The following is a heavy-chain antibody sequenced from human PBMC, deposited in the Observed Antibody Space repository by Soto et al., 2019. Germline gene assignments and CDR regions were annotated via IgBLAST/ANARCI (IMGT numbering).Heavy chain of an antibody. D-gene: IGHD4-17*01. CDR3: AKDYGDYFNWYFDL. CDR1: GFTFSSYG. CDR2: ISYDGSNK. J-gene: IGHJ2*01. Sequence: QVPLVESGGGVVQPGRSLRLSCAASGFTFSSYGMHWVRQAPGKGLEWVAVISYDGSNKYYADSVKGRFTISRDNSKNTLYLQMNSLRAEDTAVYYCAKDYGDYFNWYFDLWGRGTLVTVSS. V-gene: IGHV3-30*18.